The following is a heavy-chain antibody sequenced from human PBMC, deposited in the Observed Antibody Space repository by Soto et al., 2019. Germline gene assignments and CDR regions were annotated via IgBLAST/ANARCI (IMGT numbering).Heavy chain of an antibody. CDR2: ISGSGIMT. CDR1: GFTFSSYA. J-gene: IGHJ4*02. D-gene: IGHD3-10*01. CDR3: AKWDYYDSGSFFDY. V-gene: IGHV3-23*01. Sequence: GGSLRLSCVASGFTFSSYAMSWVRQAPGKGLDWVSAISGSGIMTYYADSVKGRFTISRDNPKNTLYLQMNSLRAEDTAVYYCAKWDYYDSGSFFDYWGQGTLVTVSS.